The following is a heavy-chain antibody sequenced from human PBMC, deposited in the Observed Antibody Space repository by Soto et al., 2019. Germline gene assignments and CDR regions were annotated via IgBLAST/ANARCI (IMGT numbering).Heavy chain of an antibody. D-gene: IGHD2-2*02. V-gene: IGHV3-33*06. CDR3: AKGYCSSTSCYNGYYYYGMDV. J-gene: IGHJ6*02. Sequence: GALRLSCAVSGFKFDTHVMHWVRQAPGKGLEWVAVIWSDGTHANYGGSVKGRFTISRDNSNNMLYLQMNSLRAEDTAVYYCAKGYCSSTSCYNGYYYYGMDVWGQGTTVTVSS. CDR2: IWSDGTHA. CDR1: GFKFDTHV.